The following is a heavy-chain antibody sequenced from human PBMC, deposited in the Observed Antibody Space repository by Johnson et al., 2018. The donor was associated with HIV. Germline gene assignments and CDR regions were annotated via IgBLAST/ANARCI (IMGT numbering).Heavy chain of an antibody. V-gene: IGHV3-7*03. Sequence: VQLVESGGGLVKPGGSLRLSCAASGFTFSDYYMSWIRQPPGKGLEWVANIKQDGSEKYYLDPVKGRFTISRDNARKSLYLQMNNLRAEDTAVYYCVRDDGSDYEAFDIWGQGTMVTVSS. J-gene: IGHJ3*02. CDR1: GFTFSDYY. CDR3: VRDDGSDYEAFDI. D-gene: IGHD2-21*01. CDR2: IKQDGSEK.